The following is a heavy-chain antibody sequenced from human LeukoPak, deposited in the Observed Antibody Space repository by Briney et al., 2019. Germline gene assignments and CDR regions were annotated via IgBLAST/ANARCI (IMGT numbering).Heavy chain of an antibody. CDR1: GGSLSSYY. CDR2: IYSSGST. D-gene: IGHD2-21*01. V-gene: IGHV4-4*07. J-gene: IGHJ4*02. Sequence: SETLSLTRTVSGGSLSSYYWSWIRQPAGKGREWIGRIYSSGSTTYTPSLKSRVTMSIDTSKNQFSLNLNSVTAADTAVYYCARGGGGDQFWGQGTLVTVSS. CDR3: ARGGGGDQF.